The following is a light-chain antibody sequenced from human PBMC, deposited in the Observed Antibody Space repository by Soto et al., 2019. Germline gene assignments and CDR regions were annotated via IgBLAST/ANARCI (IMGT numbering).Light chain of an antibody. Sequence: IVITQSPATLSVSPGERATLSCRASQSVFSNLAWYQQKPGQAPRLLIYGASTRATGIPARFSGSGSGTEFTLTISSLQSEDVAVYYCQQYNNWPPRTFGQGTKVEIK. CDR2: GAS. CDR3: QQYNNWPPRT. V-gene: IGKV3-15*01. J-gene: IGKJ1*01. CDR1: QSVFSN.